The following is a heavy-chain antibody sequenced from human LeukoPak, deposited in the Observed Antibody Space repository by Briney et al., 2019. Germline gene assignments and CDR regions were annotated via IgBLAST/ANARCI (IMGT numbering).Heavy chain of an antibody. Sequence: GASVKVSCKASGYTFTGYYMHWVRQAPGQGLEWMGWINPNSGGTKYAQKCQGRVTMTRDTSISTAYMELSRLRSAHTAVYYCASHLGYSYGDFDYWGPGTLVTVSS. J-gene: IGHJ4*02. D-gene: IGHD5-18*01. CDR3: ASHLGYSYGDFDY. CDR1: GYTFTGYY. V-gene: IGHV1-2*02. CDR2: INPNSGGT.